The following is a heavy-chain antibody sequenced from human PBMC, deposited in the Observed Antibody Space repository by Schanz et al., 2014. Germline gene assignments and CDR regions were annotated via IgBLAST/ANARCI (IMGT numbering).Heavy chain of an antibody. CDR2: ISVYTGNT. CDR3: ARDAADFYDILTEEDY. V-gene: IGHV1-18*01. J-gene: IGHJ4*02. CDR1: GYTFTTYA. D-gene: IGHD3-9*01. Sequence: QVHLVQSGAEVKRPGASVKVSCKASGYTFTTYAMSWVRQAPGQGLEWVGWISVYTGNTKYGQKVQGRVTMTADTSTNTAYMELRSLRSDDTAVYYCARDAADFYDILTEEDYWGQGTLVTGSS.